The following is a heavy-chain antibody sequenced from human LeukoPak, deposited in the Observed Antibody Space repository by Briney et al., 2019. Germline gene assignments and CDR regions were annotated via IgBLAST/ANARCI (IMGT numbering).Heavy chain of an antibody. CDR1: GYTFTGYY. J-gene: IGHJ6*03. CDR2: INPNSGGT. Sequence: ASVKVSCKASGYTFTGYYMHWVRQAPGQGLEWMGWINPNSGGTNYAQKFQGRVTMTRDTSISTAYMELCRLRSDDTAVYYCARAGIAARPDYYYYYMDVWGKGTTVTVSS. D-gene: IGHD6-6*01. V-gene: IGHV1-2*02. CDR3: ARAGIAARPDYYYYYMDV.